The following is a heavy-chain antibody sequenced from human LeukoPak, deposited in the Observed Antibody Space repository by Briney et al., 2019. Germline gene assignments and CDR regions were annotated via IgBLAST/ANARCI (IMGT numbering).Heavy chain of an antibody. CDR3: ARSSGSYPLYFDY. Sequence: GGSLRLSCAASGFTFSSYSMNWVRQAPGKGLEWVSSISSSSSYIYYADSVKGRSTISRDNAKNSLYLQMNSLRAEDTAVYYCARSSGSYPLYFDYWGQGTLVTVSS. J-gene: IGHJ4*02. V-gene: IGHV3-21*01. D-gene: IGHD1-26*01. CDR2: ISSSSSYI. CDR1: GFTFSSYS.